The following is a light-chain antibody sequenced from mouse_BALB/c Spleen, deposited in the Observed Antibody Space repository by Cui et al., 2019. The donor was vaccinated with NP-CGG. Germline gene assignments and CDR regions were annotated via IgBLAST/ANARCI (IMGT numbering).Light chain of an antibody. CDR1: TGAVTTSNY. CDR2: GTN. Sequence: QAVVTQESAPTTSPGETVTLTCRSSTGAVTTSNYANWVQEKPDHLFTGLIGGTNNRVPGVPARFSGSLIGDKAALTITGAQTEDEAIYFCALWYSNHWVVGGGTKLTVL. J-gene: IGLJ1*01. CDR3: ALWYSNHWV. V-gene: IGLV1*01.